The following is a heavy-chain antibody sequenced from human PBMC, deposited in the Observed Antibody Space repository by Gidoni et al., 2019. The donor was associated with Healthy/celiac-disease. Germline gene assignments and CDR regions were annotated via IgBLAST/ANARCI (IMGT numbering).Heavy chain of an antibody. D-gene: IGHD5-18*01. J-gene: IGHJ4*02. Sequence: HVPLQPWGAGLLKPSELLSLPCAIYGGSFSCYYWSWIRPPPGKGLEWIGEINHSGSTNYNPSLKSRVTISVDTAKNQFSLELSSVTAADTAVYYCARGPRYSYGRSWGQGTLVTVSS. CDR3: ARGPRYSYGRS. CDR2: INHSGST. V-gene: IGHV4-34*01. CDR1: GGSFSCYY.